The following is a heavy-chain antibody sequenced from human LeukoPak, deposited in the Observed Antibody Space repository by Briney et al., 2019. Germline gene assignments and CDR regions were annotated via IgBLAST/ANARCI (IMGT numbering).Heavy chain of an antibody. D-gene: IGHD3-10*01. V-gene: IGHV1-69*05. J-gene: IGHJ6*03. CDR3: ARATMVRGWSYYYMDV. CDR2: IIPIFGTA. Sequence: SVKVSCKASGGTFSSYAISWVRQAPGQGLEWMGGIIPIFGTANYAQKFQGRVTITTDESTSTAYMELSSLRSEDTAVYYCARATMVRGWSYYYMDVWGQGTMVTVSS. CDR1: GGTFSSYA.